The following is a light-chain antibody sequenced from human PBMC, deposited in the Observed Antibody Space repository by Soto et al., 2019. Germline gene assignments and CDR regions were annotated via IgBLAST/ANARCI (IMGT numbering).Light chain of an antibody. CDR1: QDIRGA. CDR3: QQFKSYPIT. Sequence: AIQLTQSPSSLSASVGDRVTITCRASQDIRGAVAWYQQKPGKAPKILIYDVSSLKSGVPSRFSGSSSGTDFTLTISSLHPEDFATYYCQQFKSYPITFGQGTRLDIK. J-gene: IGKJ5*01. CDR2: DVS. V-gene: IGKV1-13*02.